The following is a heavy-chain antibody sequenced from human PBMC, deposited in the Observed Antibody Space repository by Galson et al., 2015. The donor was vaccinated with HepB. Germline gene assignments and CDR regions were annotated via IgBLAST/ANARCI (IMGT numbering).Heavy chain of an antibody. CDR1: GFTFSSYA. CDR3: AKDRVGSGSYSDVDY. V-gene: IGHV3-23*01. J-gene: IGHJ4*02. D-gene: IGHD1-26*01. Sequence: SLRLSCAASGFTFSSYAMSWVRQAPGKGLEWVSAISGSGGSTYYADSVKGRFTIPRDNSKNTLYLQMNSLRAEDTAVYYCAKDRVGSGSYSDVDYWGQGTLVTVSS. CDR2: ISGSGGST.